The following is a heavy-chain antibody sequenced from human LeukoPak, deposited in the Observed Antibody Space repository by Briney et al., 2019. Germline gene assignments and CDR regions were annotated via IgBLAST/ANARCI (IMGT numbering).Heavy chain of an antibody. V-gene: IGHV1-46*01. J-gene: IGHJ4*02. CDR2: INPSGGST. CDR1: GYTFTSYY. CDR3: ARDIAAAGTWPEYYFDY. D-gene: IGHD6-13*01. Sequence: ASVKVSCKASGYTFTSYYMHWVRQAPGQGLEWMEIINPSGGSTSYAQKFQGRVTMTRDTSTSTVYMELSSLRSEDTAVYYCARDIAAAGTWPEYYFDYWGQGTLVTVSS.